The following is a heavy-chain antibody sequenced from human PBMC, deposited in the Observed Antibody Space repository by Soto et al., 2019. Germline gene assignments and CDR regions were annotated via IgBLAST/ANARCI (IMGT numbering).Heavy chain of an antibody. Sequence: EVQLLESGGGLVQPGGSLRLSCAASGFTFSSYAMSWVRQSPGKELEWVSAISGSGGSTYYADSVKGRFTISRDNSKNSLYLEMNSLSAEDTAGYDCAKADQLLSLYYSGMDVWGQGTTVTVSS. CDR2: ISGSGGST. J-gene: IGHJ6*02. V-gene: IGHV3-23*01. CDR3: AKADQLLSLYYSGMDV. D-gene: IGHD2-2*01. CDR1: GFTFSSYA.